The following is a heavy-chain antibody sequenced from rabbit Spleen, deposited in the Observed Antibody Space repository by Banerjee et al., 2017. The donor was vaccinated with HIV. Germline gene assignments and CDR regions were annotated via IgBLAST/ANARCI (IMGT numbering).Heavy chain of an antibody. J-gene: IGHJ3*01. CDR3: ARWGGRSVYNFNILNL. CDR1: GFSFSDRDV. Sequence: QEQLVESGGGLVQPGGSLTLTCKASGFSFSDRDVMCWVRQAPGKGPEWIACINAATGKPVYATWSKGRFNISKTATTVDLQMTSLTAADTATYFCARWGGRSVYNFNILNLWGQCTLVTVS. D-gene: IGHD1-1*01. CDR2: INAATGKP. V-gene: IGHV1S45*01.